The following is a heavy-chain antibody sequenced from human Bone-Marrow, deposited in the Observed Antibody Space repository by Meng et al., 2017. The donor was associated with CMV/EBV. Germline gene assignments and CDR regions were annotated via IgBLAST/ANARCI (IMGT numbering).Heavy chain of an antibody. V-gene: IGHV3-21*04. CDR3: ARGGYCSSTSCSDYYYYYGMDV. CDR2: ISSSSSYI. J-gene: IGHJ6*02. CDR1: GFTFSSYS. D-gene: IGHD2-2*01. Sequence: GESLKISCAASGFTFSSYSMNWVRQAPGKGLEWVSSISSSSSYIYYADSVKGRFTISRDNAKNSLYLQMNSLRAEDTAVYYCARGGYCSSTSCSDYYYYYGMDVWGQGTTVTVSS.